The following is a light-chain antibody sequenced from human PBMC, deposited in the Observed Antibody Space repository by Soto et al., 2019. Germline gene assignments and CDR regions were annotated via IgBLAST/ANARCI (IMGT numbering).Light chain of an antibody. CDR1: QSIASN. CDR2: GAS. V-gene: IGKV3-15*01. CDR3: QQYHNWPPQYS. J-gene: IGKJ2*03. Sequence: EIVMMQSPDTLSVSPGERATLSCRASQSIASNLAWYQQKPGQAPRLLIHGASNRATGVPARFSGSGSGTEFTLTISSLQSEDFAVYFRQQYHNWPPQYSFGQGTKLQIK.